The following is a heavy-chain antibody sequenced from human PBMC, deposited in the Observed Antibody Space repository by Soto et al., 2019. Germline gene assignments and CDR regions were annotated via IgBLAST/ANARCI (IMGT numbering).Heavy chain of an antibody. CDR2: ISYDGSNK. Sequence: PGGSLRLSCGASGFTFSSYGMHWFRQAPGKGLEWVAVISYDGSNKYYADSVKGRFTISRDNSKNTLYLQMNSLRAEDTAVYYCAKDVADYSNYYYYGMDVWGQGTTVTVSS. D-gene: IGHD4-4*01. J-gene: IGHJ6*02. CDR3: AKDVADYSNYYYYGMDV. V-gene: IGHV3-30*18. CDR1: GFTFSSYG.